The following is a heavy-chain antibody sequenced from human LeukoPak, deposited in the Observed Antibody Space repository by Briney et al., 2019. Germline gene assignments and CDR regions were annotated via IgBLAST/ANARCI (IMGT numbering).Heavy chain of an antibody. D-gene: IGHD3-22*01. CDR2: IYISGST. CDR1: GGSISSYY. V-gene: IGHV4-4*07. CDR3: ARSTHYYDSSGYYNPFDY. J-gene: IGHJ4*02. Sequence: SETLSLTCTVSGGSISSYYWSWIRQPAGKGLEWIGRIYISGSTNYNPSLKSRVTMSVDTSKNQFSLKLSSVTAADTAVYYCARSTHYYDSSGYYNPFDYWGQGTLVTVSS.